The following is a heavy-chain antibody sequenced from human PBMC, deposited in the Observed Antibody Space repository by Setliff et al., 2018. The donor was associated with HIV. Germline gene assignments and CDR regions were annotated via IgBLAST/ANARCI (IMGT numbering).Heavy chain of an antibody. CDR3: VRDDNYFDTTGYYPYFDY. J-gene: IGHJ4*02. Sequence: ASVKVSCKTSGYTFISFGISWVRQAPGQGLEWMGWIAGHNGDTKYDQMLQGRVTVAADISTSTVYVELRSLRSDDTAMYYCVRDDNYFDTTGYYPYFDYWGQGTQVTSPQ. CDR2: IAGHNGDT. V-gene: IGHV1-18*01. CDR1: GYTFISFG. D-gene: IGHD3-22*01.